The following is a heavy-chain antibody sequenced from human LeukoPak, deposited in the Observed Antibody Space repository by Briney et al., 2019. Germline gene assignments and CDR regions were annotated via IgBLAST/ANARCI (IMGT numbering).Heavy chain of an antibody. CDR3: ARIGAGSSRDY. CDR2: ITSTSNHI. J-gene: IGHJ4*02. Sequence: KPGGSLRLSCVASGFTFSTYDMNWVRQAPGKGLEWVSAITSTSNHINYADSVKGRFTISRDSANNSLYLQMNGLRAEDTAVYYCARIGAGSSRDYWGQGTLVTVSS. D-gene: IGHD6-13*01. V-gene: IGHV3-21*01. CDR1: GFTFSTYD.